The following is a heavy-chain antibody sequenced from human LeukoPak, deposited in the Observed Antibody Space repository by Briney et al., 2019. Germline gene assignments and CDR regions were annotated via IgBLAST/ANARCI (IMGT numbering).Heavy chain of an antibody. CDR2: ISYDGSNK. Sequence: PGRSLRLSCAASGFTFSSYGMHWVRQAPGKGLEWVAVISYDGSNKYYADSVKGRFTISRDNSKNTLYLQMSSLRAEDTAVYYCAKAFSAYENWPPNWFDPWGQGTLVTVSS. CDR1: GFTFSSYG. D-gene: IGHD5-12*01. J-gene: IGHJ5*02. CDR3: AKAFSAYENWPPNWFDP. V-gene: IGHV3-30*18.